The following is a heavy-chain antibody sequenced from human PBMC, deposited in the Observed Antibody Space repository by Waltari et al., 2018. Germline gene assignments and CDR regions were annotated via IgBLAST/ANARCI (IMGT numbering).Heavy chain of an antibody. CDR1: GLNFTTDG. CDR3: ARAATYGYDY. J-gene: IGHJ4*02. V-gene: IGHV3-33*08. D-gene: IGHD5-18*01. CDR2: IWYDGSKE. Sequence: QVPLVESGGGVVQPGRSLRLPCAASGLNFTTDGMQRVRQAPGKGLEWVAVIWYDGSKEYYAESVKGRFTISRDNSKSALYLQMNSLRAEDTAVYYCARAATYGYDYWGQGTLVTVSS.